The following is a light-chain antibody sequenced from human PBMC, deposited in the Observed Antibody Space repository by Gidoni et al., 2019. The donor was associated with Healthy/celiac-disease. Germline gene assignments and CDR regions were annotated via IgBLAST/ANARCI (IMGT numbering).Light chain of an antibody. J-gene: IGKJ4*01. CDR3: QQRSNWPRALT. CDR1: QSVSSY. V-gene: IGKV3-11*01. Sequence: DIVLTQSPATLSLSPGERATLSCRASQSVSSYLAWYQQKPGQAPRLLIYDASNRATGIPARFSGSGSGTDFTLTISSLEPEDFVVYYCQQRSNWPRALTFGGGTKVEIK. CDR2: DAS.